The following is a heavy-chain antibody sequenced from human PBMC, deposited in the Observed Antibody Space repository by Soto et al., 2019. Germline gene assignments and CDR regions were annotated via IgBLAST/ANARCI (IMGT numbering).Heavy chain of an antibody. CDR3: ASGGSIGPRPGIDY. J-gene: IGHJ4*02. V-gene: IGHV1-69*02. CDR2: IIPTLGVP. CDR1: GGSFSSYT. D-gene: IGHD2-15*01. Sequence: QVQLVQSGAEVKYPGSSVKVSCKASGGSFSSYTLSWVRQAPGQGLEWMGRIIPTLGVPNYAHKFQDRVTITADKSTSTAYMELSSLTSDDTAVYYCASGGSIGPRPGIDYWGQGTLVTVSS.